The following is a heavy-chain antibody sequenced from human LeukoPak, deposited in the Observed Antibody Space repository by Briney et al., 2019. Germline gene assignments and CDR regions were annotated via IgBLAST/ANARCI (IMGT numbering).Heavy chain of an antibody. CDR3: ARMGYYYDSSGYYYVN. CDR1: RGTFSSYT. CDR2: IIPIFGTA. D-gene: IGHD3-22*01. J-gene: IGHJ4*02. Sequence: SVKVSCKASRGTFSSYTINWVRQAPGQGLEWMGGIIPIFGTANYAQKFQGRVTITADESTSTAYMELSSLRSEDTAVYYCARMGYYYDSSGYYYVNWGQGTLVTVSS. V-gene: IGHV1-69*01.